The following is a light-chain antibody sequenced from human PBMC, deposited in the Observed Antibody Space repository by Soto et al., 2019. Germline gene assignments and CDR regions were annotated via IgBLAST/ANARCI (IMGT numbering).Light chain of an antibody. V-gene: IGKV3-20*01. Sequence: EIVLTQSPGTLSLSPGERATLSCRASQSVSSSYLAWYQQKPGQAPRLLIYGASSRATGIPDRFSGSGSGTGFTLIISRLEPEDFAVYYCQQYGSSPPRFTFGPGTKVDIK. J-gene: IGKJ3*01. CDR1: QSVSSSY. CDR2: GAS. CDR3: QQYGSSPPRFT.